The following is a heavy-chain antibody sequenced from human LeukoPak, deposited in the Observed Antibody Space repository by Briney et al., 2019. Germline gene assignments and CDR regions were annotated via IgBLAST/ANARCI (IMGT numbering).Heavy chain of an antibody. D-gene: IGHD3/OR15-3a*01. V-gene: IGHV3-74*01. Sequence: QPGGSLRLSCAASGFTFKLYWMHWVRQVPGKRPVWVSRINDDGSDTIYADSVRGRFTISRDDAKNTVYLQMDSLRDEDTAVYFCAKEGVDLLLDTRGFFDSWGQGTLVTVSS. CDR1: GFTFKLYW. J-gene: IGHJ4*02. CDR2: INDDGSDT. CDR3: AKEGVDLLLDTRGFFDS.